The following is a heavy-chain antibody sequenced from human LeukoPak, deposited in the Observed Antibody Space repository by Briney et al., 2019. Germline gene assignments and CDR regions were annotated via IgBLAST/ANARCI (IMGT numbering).Heavy chain of an antibody. D-gene: IGHD6-13*01. CDR2: IKQDGSEK. Sequence: GGSLRLSCAASGFTLRSYWMSWVRQAPGKGLEWVANIKQDGSEKYLVDSVKGRSTISRDNAKNSLYLQMNSLGAEDTAVYYCVRNHIAAAWTFDSWGQGTLVTVSS. J-gene: IGHJ4*02. V-gene: IGHV3-7*01. CDR3: VRNHIAAAWTFDS. CDR1: GFTLRSYW.